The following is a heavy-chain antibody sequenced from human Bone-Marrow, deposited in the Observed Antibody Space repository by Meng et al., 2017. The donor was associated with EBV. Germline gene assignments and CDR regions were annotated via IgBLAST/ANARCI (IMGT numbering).Heavy chain of an antibody. V-gene: IGHV1-18*01. CDR3: ARDTPRWGNPPKYYYYYGMDV. Sequence: QVQLVQSGAEVKKPGASVKVYCKASGYIFTSYGISWVRQAPGQGLEWMGWISAYNGNKNYAQKLQGRVTMTTDTSTSTAYMELRSLRSDDTAVYYCARDTPRWGNPPKYYYYYGMDVWGQGTTVTVSS. J-gene: IGHJ6*02. CDR1: GYIFTSYG. D-gene: IGHD4-23*01. CDR2: ISAYNGNK.